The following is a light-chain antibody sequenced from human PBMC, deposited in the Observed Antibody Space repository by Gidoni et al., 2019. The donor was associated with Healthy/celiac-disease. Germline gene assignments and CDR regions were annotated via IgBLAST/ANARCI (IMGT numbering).Light chain of an antibody. CDR1: SSDVRGYNY. V-gene: IGLV2-14*01. CDR2: EVS. J-gene: IGLJ2*01. CDR3: SSYTSSSTQGV. Sequence: SALTQPASVSRSPGHSITISGTGTSSDVRGYNYVSWYQQHPGKAPKLMSYEVSNRPSGVSNRFSGSKSGNTASLTISGLQAEDEADYYCSSYTSSSTQGVFGGGTKLTGL.